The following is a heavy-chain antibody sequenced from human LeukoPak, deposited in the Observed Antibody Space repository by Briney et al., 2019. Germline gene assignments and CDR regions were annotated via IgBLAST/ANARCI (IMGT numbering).Heavy chain of an antibody. V-gene: IGHV4-39*07. J-gene: IGHJ3*02. D-gene: IGHD6-19*01. Sequence: PSETLSLTCTVSGGSISSSSYYWGWIRQPPGKGLEWIGSIYYSGSTYHNPSLKSRVTISVDTSKNQFSLKLSSVTAADTAVYYCARLVRVRGWDDAFDIWGQGTMVTVSS. CDR1: GGSISSSSYY. CDR2: IYYSGST. CDR3: ARLVRVRGWDDAFDI.